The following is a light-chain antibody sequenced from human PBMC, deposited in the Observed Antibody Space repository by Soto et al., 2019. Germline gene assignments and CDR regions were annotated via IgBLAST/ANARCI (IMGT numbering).Light chain of an antibody. CDR3: QQYNNWPRT. CDR2: GAS. CDR1: QSVSSN. V-gene: IGKV3-15*01. J-gene: IGKJ1*01. Sequence: EIEMTQSPATLSVSPGERATLSCRASQSVSSNLAWYQQKPGQAPRLLSDGASTRATGIPARFSGSGSGTEFTLTISSLQSEDFAVYYCQQYNNWPRTFGQGTKLDIK.